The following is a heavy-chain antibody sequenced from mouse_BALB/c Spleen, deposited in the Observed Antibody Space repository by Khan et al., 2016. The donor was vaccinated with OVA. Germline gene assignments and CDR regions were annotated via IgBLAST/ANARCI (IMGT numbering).Heavy chain of an antibody. Sequence: VQLKQSGPELMKPGASVKISCKASGYSFTTYYIHWVKQSHGKSLEWIGYIDPFNDDTNYNQKFKGKATLNVDKSSSTAYMHLSSLTSEDSAVYYCARHGSSSWFAYWGQGTLVTVSA. D-gene: IGHD1-1*01. CDR2: IDPFNDDT. CDR3: ARHGSSSWFAY. J-gene: IGHJ3*01. CDR1: GYSFTTYY. V-gene: IGHV1S135*01.